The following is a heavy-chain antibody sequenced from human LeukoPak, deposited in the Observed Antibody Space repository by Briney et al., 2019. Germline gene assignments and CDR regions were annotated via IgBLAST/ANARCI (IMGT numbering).Heavy chain of an antibody. J-gene: IGHJ4*02. CDR3: ARDLGPRVFDY. V-gene: IGHV4-59*01. CDR2: IYYSGST. CDR1: GGSISSYY. Sequence: SETLSLTCTVSGGSISSYYWSWIQQPPGKGLEWIGYIYYSGSTNYNPSLKSRVTISVDTSKNQFSLKLSSVTAADTAVYYCARDLGPRVFDYWGQGTLVTVSS. D-gene: IGHD6-13*01.